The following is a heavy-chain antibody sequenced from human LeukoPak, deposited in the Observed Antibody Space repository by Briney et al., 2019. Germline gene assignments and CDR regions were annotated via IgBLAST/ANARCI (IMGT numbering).Heavy chain of an antibody. V-gene: IGHV3-23*01. J-gene: IGHJ4*02. CDR2: ISGSGGST. D-gene: IGHD4-17*01. Sequence: GGSLRLSCAASGFTFSSYAMSWVRQAPGKGLEGVSAISGSGGSTYYADSVKGRFTISRDNSKNTLYLQMNSLRAEDTAVYYCAKDRTISYGDYGEFDYWGQGTLVTVSS. CDR1: GFTFSSYA. CDR3: AKDRTISYGDYGEFDY.